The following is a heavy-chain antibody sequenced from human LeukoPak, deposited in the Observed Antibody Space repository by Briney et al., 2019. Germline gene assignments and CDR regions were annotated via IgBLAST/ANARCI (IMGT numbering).Heavy chain of an antibody. D-gene: IGHD2-8*01. CDR2: IKQDGSEK. Sequence: HPGGSLRLSCAASGFIFSSYWMSWVRQAPGKGLEWVANIKQDGSEKYYVDSVKGRFTISRDNAKNSLYLQMNSLRAEDTAVYYCAKDRCSNGIGCYYYYMDVWGKGTTVTISS. J-gene: IGHJ6*03. CDR1: GFIFSSYW. CDR3: AKDRCSNGIGCYYYYMDV. V-gene: IGHV3-7*01.